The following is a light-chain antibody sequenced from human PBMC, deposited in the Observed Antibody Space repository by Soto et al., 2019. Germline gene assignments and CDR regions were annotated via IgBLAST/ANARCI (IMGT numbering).Light chain of an antibody. CDR1: QSVSSN. CDR3: QQYGSSPRT. J-gene: IGKJ1*01. Sequence: DILMTQSPATLSLSPGGRATLSCRASQSVSSNLAWYQQKPGQAPRLLIQRASTRATGIPARFSGSGSGTDFTLTISRMEPEDFAVYCCQQYGSSPRTFGQGTKVDIK. V-gene: IGKV3-20*01. CDR2: RAS.